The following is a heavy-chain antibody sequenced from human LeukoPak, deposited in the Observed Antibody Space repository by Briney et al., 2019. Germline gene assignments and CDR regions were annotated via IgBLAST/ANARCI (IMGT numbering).Heavy chain of an antibody. CDR3: AREVFN. V-gene: IGHV3-66*01. Sequence: GGSLRLSCAASGFTVSNNYMSWVRQAPGKGLEWVSVIYSGGSAYYADSVKGRFTISRDDSKNTLYLQTNSLRAEDTAVYYCAREVFNWGQGTLVTVSS. CDR1: GFTVSNNY. J-gene: IGHJ4*02. CDR2: IYSGGSA. D-gene: IGHD2-8*01.